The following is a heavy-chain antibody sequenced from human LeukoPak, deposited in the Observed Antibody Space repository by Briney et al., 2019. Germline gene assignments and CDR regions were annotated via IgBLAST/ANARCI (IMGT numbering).Heavy chain of an antibody. J-gene: IGHJ4*02. CDR2: IYSDGGT. V-gene: IGHV3-53*01. D-gene: IGHD3-22*01. CDR3: ARGRRDTSGSGSFDW. Sequence: PGGSLRLSCAASGFTFSSNYTTWVRQAPGKGLEWVSVIYSDGGTYYADSVKGRFTISRDNSKNTLYLQMNSLRDEDTAVYYCARGRRDTSGSGSFDWWGQGTLVTVS. CDR1: GFTFSSNY.